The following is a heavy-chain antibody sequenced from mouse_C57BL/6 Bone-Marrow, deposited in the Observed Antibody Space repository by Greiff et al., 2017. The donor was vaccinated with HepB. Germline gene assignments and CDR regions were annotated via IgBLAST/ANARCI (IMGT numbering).Heavy chain of an antibody. CDR1: GFTFSDYY. J-gene: IGHJ4*01. V-gene: IGHV5-12*01. D-gene: IGHD2-3*01. CDR3: ARHGDGYYPYYYAMDY. CDR2: ISNGGGST. Sequence: VQLKESGGGLVQPGGSLKLSCAASGFTFSDYYMYWVRQTPEKRLEWVAYISNGGGSTYYPDTVKGRFTISRDNAKNTLYLQMSRLKSEDTAMYYCARHGDGYYPYYYAMDYWGQGTSVTVSS.